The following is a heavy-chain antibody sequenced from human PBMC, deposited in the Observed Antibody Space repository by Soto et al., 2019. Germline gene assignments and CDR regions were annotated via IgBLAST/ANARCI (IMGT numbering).Heavy chain of an antibody. J-gene: IGHJ6*02. V-gene: IGHV3-11*06. D-gene: IGHD2-2*01. CDR2: ISSSSSYT. Sequence: QVQLVESGGGLVKPGGSLRLSCAASGFTFSDYYMSWIRQAPGKGLEWVSYISSSSSYTNYADSVKGRFTISRDNAKNSLYLPMNSLRAEDTTVYYCARSQDIVVVPAASYYYYGMDVWGQGTTVTVSS. CDR1: GFTFSDYY. CDR3: ARSQDIVVVPAASYYYYGMDV.